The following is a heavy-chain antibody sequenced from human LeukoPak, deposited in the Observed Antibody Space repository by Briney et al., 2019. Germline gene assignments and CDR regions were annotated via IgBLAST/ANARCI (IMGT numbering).Heavy chain of an antibody. Sequence: PGGSLRLSCAASGFTFSSYWMSWVRQAPGKGLEWVATIRQDGSQKYYVDSVKGRFTISRDNAKNSLYLQMNSLRAEDTAVYYCASYLGQTEVVINPNNYFFDVWGRGTLVTVSS. D-gene: IGHD3-22*01. V-gene: IGHV3-7*01. J-gene: IGHJ2*01. CDR2: IRQDGSQK. CDR3: ASYLGQTEVVINPNNYFFDV. CDR1: GFTFSSYW.